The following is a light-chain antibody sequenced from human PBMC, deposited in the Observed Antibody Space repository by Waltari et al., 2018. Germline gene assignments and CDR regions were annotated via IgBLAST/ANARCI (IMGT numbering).Light chain of an antibody. CDR2: GAS. CDR3: QQYTNWPLT. J-gene: IGKJ4*01. Sequence: ESVLTQSPATLSLSHGERATLSCRASQSVSSNLAWYQQKPGQAPRLLIYGASTRATGIPDRFSGSGSGTDFILTISSLEPEDFAVYYCQQYTNWPLTFGGGTKVEIK. V-gene: IGKV3-15*01. CDR1: QSVSSN.